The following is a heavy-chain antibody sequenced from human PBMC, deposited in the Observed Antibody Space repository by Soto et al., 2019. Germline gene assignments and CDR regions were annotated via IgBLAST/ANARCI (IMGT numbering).Heavy chain of an antibody. V-gene: IGHV3-23*01. CDR2: ISGSGGRT. CDR3: ANDNPQRSGYSPFDY. J-gene: IGHJ4*02. D-gene: IGHD3-3*01. CDR1: GFTFSSYA. Sequence: EVQLLESGGGLVQPGGSLRLSCAASGFTFSSYAMSWVRQAPGKGLEWVSAISGSGGRTYYADSVKGRFTISRDNSKNTLYLQMNSLRAEDTAVYYCANDNPQRSGYSPFDYWGQGTLVTVSS.